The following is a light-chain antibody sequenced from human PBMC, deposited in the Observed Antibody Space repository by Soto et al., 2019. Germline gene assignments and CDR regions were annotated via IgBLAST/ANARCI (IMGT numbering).Light chain of an antibody. J-gene: IGKJ3*01. CDR3: QQYGTA. CDR2: GAS. Sequence: EVVLTQSPGTLSLSPGDRATLSCGASQGVTSKLAWYQQKPGQAPRLLISGASNRATGIPDRFSGSGSGTDFTLTISRLEPEDFAVYYCQQYGTAFGPGTKVDIK. CDR1: QGVTSK. V-gene: IGKV3-20*01.